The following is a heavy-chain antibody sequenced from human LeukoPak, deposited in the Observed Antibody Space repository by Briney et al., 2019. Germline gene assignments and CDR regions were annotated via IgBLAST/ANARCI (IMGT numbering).Heavy chain of an antibody. D-gene: IGHD2-8*01. V-gene: IGHV3-21*01. CDR2: ISSSSSYI. J-gene: IGHJ6*02. CDR1: GFTFSSYS. CDR3: ARGGPKDIVLMVYATHYYYYGMDV. Sequence: PGGSLRLSCAASGFTFSSYSMNWVRQAPGKGLEWVSSISSSSSYIYYADSVKGRFTISRDNAKNSLYLQMNSLRAEDTAVYYCARGGPKDIVLMVYATHYYYYGMDVWGQGTTVTVSS.